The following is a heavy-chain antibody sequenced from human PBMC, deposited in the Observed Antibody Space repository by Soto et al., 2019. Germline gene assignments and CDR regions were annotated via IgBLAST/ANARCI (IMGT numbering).Heavy chain of an antibody. Sequence: EVQLVESGGGLVQPGGSLRLSCAASGFTFSSYWMHWVRQAPGKGLLWVSRINSDGSSTSYADSVKGRLTISRDNAKNTLYLEMNSLRAEDTAVYYCARVFKVIVENYGMDVWGQGTTVTVSS. CDR3: ARVFKVIVENYGMDV. V-gene: IGHV3-74*01. CDR1: GFTFSSYW. J-gene: IGHJ6*02. CDR2: INSDGSST. D-gene: IGHD3-22*01.